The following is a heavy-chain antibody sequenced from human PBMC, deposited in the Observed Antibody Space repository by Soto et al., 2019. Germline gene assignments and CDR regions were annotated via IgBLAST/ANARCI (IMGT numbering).Heavy chain of an antibody. V-gene: IGHV1-69*01. CDR1: GGTFSSYE. D-gene: IGHD5-12*01. CDR2: GIPIFGTT. J-gene: IGHJ4*02. CDR3: ATTGDGYNFDF. Sequence: QMQLVQSGAEVKKPGSSVKVSCKSSGGTFSSYEVNWVRQAPGQGLEWVGGGIPIFGTTKYAPKFQGRIAISADQSTTMSYIELSSLRSEDTAVYFCATTGDGYNFDFWGQGTPVTVSS.